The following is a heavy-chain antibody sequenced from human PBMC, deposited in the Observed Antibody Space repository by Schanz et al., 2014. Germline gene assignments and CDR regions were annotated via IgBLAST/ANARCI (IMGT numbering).Heavy chain of an antibody. D-gene: IGHD6-19*01. Sequence: VHLLESGGGLVQPGGSLRLSCAASGFTFSDYYMTWMRQAPGKGLEWISYISNSGTYTKYADSVKGRFVISRDNARSSLYLQMSSLRDGDTAIYYCASVIMVAGNHRDGRDVWGQGTTVIVSS. CDR1: GFTFSDYY. V-gene: IGHV3-11*03. CDR2: ISNSGTYT. J-gene: IGHJ6*02. CDR3: ASVIMVAGNHRDGRDV.